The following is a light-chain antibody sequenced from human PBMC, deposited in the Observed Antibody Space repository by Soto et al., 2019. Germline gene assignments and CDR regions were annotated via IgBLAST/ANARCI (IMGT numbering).Light chain of an antibody. J-gene: IGLJ2*01. V-gene: IGLV1-44*01. CDR3: SAWDDSIYGPV. CDR2: SND. CDR1: NSNLGSNP. Sequence: QSVLTQPPSASGTPGQRVTISCSGSNSNLGSNPVNWYLHLPGTAPKLLIYSNDQRPSGVPDRFSGSKSGTSASLAISGLPSEDEADYFCSAWDDSIYGPVFGGGTKLTVL.